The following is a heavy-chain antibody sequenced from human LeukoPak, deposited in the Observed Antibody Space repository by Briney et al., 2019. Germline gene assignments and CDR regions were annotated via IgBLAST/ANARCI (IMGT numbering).Heavy chain of an antibody. D-gene: IGHD4-17*01. CDR1: GGTFSSYA. CDR2: IIPIFGTA. Sequence: ASVKVSCKASGGTFSSYAISWVRQAPGQGLEWMGGIIPIFGTANYAQKFQGRVTITADESTSTAYMELSSPRSEDTAVYYCASADYGRTREDYWGQGTLVTVSS. CDR3: ASADYGRTREDY. V-gene: IGHV1-69*13. J-gene: IGHJ4*02.